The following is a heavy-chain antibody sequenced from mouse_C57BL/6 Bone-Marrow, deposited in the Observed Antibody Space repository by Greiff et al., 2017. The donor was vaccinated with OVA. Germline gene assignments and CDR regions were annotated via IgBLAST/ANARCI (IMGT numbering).Heavy chain of an antibody. V-gene: IGHV1-76*01. J-gene: IGHJ3*01. CDR3: ARDIYYGNYEGFAY. Sequence: QVQLQQSGAELVRPGASVKLSCKASGYTFTDYYINWVKQRPGQGLEWIARIYPGSGNTYYNEKFKGKATLTAEKSSSTAYMQLSSLTSEDSAVYFCARDIYYGNYEGFAYWGQGTLVTVSA. CDR1: GYTFTDYY. D-gene: IGHD2-1*01. CDR2: IYPGSGNT.